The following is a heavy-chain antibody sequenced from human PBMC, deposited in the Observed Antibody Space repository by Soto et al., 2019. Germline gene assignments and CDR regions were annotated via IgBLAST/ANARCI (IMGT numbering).Heavy chain of an antibody. CDR2: TGTRRKYT. V-gene: IGHV3-48*02. J-gene: IGHJ3*02. Sequence: GSLTLFSPASGYALRDYGMNWVRQAPGKGLEWVSYTGTRRKYTFYADSVRGRFTISRDDARNSVYLQLNSLRDEDTAVYYCVRDRDWAFDIWGQGTMVTVSS. CDR1: GYALRDYG. CDR3: VRDRDWAFDI. D-gene: IGHD3-9*01.